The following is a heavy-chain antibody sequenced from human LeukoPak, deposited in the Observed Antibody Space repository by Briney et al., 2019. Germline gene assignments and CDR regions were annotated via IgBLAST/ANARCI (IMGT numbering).Heavy chain of an antibody. CDR3: AKDGTPYYYGMDV. V-gene: IGHV3-30*18. Sequence: GGSLRLSCAASGFTFSSYGMHWARQAPGKGLEWVAVISYDGSNKYYADSVKGRFTISRDNSKNTLYLQMNSLRAEDTAVYYCAKDGTPYYYGMDVWGQGTTVTVSS. CDR1: GFTFSSYG. CDR2: ISYDGSNK. J-gene: IGHJ6*02. D-gene: IGHD1-26*01.